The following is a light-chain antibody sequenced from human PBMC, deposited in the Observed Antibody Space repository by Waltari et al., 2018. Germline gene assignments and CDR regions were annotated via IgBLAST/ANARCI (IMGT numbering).Light chain of an antibody. Sequence: DIVMTQSPLSLSVTPGQPASISCKSSQSLLHSDAQTLWYWYLQKPGQPPQPLIYEVSNQFSGVPDRICGSGSGTDVTLKISRVEAEDVGVFFYMQSIQPPPITFGQGTRLEIK. CDR1: QSLLHSDAQTL. CDR3: MQSIQPPPIT. CDR2: EVS. V-gene: IGKV2D-29*01. J-gene: IGKJ5*01.